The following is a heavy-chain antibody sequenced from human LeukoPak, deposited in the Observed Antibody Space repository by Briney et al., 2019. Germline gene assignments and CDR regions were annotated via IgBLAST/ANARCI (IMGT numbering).Heavy chain of an antibody. D-gene: IGHD5-12*01. CDR1: GFTFSNFA. CDR2: ISSDGSNK. J-gene: IGHJ6*02. Sequence: PGRSLTLSCVASGFTFSNFALHWVRQAPGKGLEWVAVISSDGSNKFYADSVKGRFTISRDNPVDTVFLQMNSLRADDTAVYYCTRDDVLSGYVPYYYAMDVWGQGTTVTVSS. CDR3: TRDDVLSGYVPYYYAMDV. V-gene: IGHV3-30*04.